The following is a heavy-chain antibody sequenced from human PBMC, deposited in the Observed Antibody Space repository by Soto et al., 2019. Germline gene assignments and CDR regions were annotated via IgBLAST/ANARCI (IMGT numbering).Heavy chain of an antibody. V-gene: IGHV3-23*01. Sequence: GGSLRLSCAASGFTFSSYAMSWVRQAPGKGLEWVSAISGSGGSTYYADSVKGRFTISRDNSKNTLYLQMNSLRAEDTAVYYCAKATYYDILTGYRPGYYGMDGWGQGNTVTVS. CDR3: AKATYYDILTGYRPGYYGMDG. D-gene: IGHD3-9*01. J-gene: IGHJ6*02. CDR2: ISGSGGST. CDR1: GFTFSSYA.